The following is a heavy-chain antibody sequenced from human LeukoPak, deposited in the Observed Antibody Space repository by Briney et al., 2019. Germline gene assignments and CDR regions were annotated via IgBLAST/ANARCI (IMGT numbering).Heavy chain of an antibody. CDR3: ARSDSSGSRGFAY. J-gene: IGHJ4*02. Sequence: GASLKISCKGSGYSFTTYWIAWVRPMPGKGLEWMGIIYPGDSDTRYSPSFQGQVTISADKSITTAYLQWSSLKASDTAMYFCARSDSSGSRGFAYWGQGALVTVSS. V-gene: IGHV5-51*01. CDR1: GYSFTTYW. D-gene: IGHD3-10*01. CDR2: IYPGDSDT.